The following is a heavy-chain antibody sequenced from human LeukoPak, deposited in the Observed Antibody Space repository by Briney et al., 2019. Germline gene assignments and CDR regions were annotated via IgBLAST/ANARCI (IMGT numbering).Heavy chain of an antibody. J-gene: IGHJ4*02. CDR3: ARDVAYSNYATDY. CDR1: GFTFSSYS. D-gene: IGHD4-11*01. Sequence: GGSLRLSCAASGFTFSSYSMNWVRQAPGKGLEWVSSISSSSSYIYYADSVKGRFTISRDNAKNSLYLQMNSLRAEDTAVYYCARDVAYSNYATDYWGQGTLVTVSS. V-gene: IGHV3-21*01. CDR2: ISSSSSYI.